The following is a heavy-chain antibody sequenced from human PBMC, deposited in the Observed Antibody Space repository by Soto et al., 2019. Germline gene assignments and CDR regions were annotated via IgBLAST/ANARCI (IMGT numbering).Heavy chain of an antibody. CDR1: GFTFSGYG. CDR2: ISNDALNK. CDR3: ARTRRDYYYYYGMDV. Sequence: QVQLVESGGGVVQPGRSLRLSCAASGFTFSGYGMHWVRQAPGKGLEWVAVISNDALNKYYADSVKGRFANSRDDSRNTLYLQMNSLRAEDTAVYYCARTRRDYYYYYGMDVWGQGTTVTVSS. V-gene: IGHV3-30*03. J-gene: IGHJ6*02.